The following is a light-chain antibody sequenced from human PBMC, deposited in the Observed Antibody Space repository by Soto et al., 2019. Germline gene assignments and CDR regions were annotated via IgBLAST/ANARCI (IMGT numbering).Light chain of an antibody. V-gene: IGLV2-14*01. CDR1: GSDVGFSKF. CDR3: SSYTSSTTWV. CDR2: EVS. Sequence: QSALTQPASVSGSPGQSITISCTGTGSDVGFSKFVSWHQQHPGKAPKLIIYEVSDRPSGVSNRFSGSKSGNTASLTISGLQAEDEADYYCSSYTSSTTWVFGGGTKLIVL. J-gene: IGLJ3*02.